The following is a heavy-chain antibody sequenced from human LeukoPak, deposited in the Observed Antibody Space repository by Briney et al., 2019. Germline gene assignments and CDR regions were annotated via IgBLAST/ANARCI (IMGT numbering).Heavy chain of an antibody. D-gene: IGHD7-27*01. V-gene: IGHV4-61*02. J-gene: IGHJ3*02. CDR2: IYTSGST. CDR1: GGSISSGSYY. Sequence: PSETLSLTCAVSGGSISSGSYYWSWIRQPAGKGLEWIGRIYTSGSTNYNPSLKSRVTISVDTSKNQFSLKLSSVTAADTAVYYCAREPWGGSHDAFDIWGQGTMVTVSS. CDR3: AREPWGGSHDAFDI.